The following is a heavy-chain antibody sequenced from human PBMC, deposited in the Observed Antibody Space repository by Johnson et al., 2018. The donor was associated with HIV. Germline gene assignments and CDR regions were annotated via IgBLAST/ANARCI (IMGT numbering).Heavy chain of an antibody. V-gene: IGHV3-72*01. D-gene: IGHD4-17*01. CDR3: TRDRDGVEVS. J-gene: IGHJ3*01. CDR1: GFSFSDHF. Sequence: VQLVESGGGLVQPGGSLRLSCVGSGFSFSDHFMDWVRQAPGKGLEWVGRIRNKPSSYSTEYAAPVKGRFTVSRDDSKNSVYLQMSSLKTEDTAVYYCTRDRDGVEVSWGQGTMVTVSS. CDR2: IRNKPSSYST.